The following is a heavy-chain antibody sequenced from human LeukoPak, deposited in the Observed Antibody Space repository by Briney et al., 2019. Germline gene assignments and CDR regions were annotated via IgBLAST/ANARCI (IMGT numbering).Heavy chain of an antibody. CDR3: ARDPIVVVVAARNDAFDI. Sequence: SETLSLTCAVYGGSFSGYYWSWIRQPPGKGLEWIGSIYYSGSTYYNPSLKSRVTISVDTSKNQFSLKLSSVTAADTAVYYCARDPIVVVVAARNDAFDIWGQGTMVTVSS. V-gene: IGHV4-34*01. CDR1: GGSFSGYY. D-gene: IGHD2-15*01. J-gene: IGHJ3*02. CDR2: IYYSGST.